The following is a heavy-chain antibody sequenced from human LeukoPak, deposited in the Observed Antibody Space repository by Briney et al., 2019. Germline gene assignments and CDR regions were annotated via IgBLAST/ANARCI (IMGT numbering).Heavy chain of an antibody. CDR2: IYYSGST. J-gene: IGHJ5*02. V-gene: IGHV4-59*01. Sequence: SETLSLTCTVSGGSISSYYWSWIRQPPGKGLEWIGYIYYSGSTNYNPSLKSRVTISVDTSKNQFSLKLSSVTAADTAVYYCARVSGRDTRDWFDPWGQGTLVTVSS. CDR1: GGSISSYY. D-gene: IGHD5-18*01. CDR3: ARVSGRDTRDWFDP.